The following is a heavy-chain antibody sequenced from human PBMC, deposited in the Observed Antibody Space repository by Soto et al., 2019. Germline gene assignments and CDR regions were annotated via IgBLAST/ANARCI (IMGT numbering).Heavy chain of an antibody. CDR2: IFPSDSDT. J-gene: IGHJ5*02. CDR1: GYXFTSYL. Sequence: PXEXLKISCRPSGYXFTSYLVAWVRHMPGKGLEWMGIIFPSDSDTRYSPSFQGQVTISADRSTSTVFLQWASLKASDTAVYFCARKDKSGYFNWFDPWGQGTLGTVS. V-gene: IGHV5-51*01. CDR3: ARKDKSGYFNWFDP. D-gene: IGHD3-22*01.